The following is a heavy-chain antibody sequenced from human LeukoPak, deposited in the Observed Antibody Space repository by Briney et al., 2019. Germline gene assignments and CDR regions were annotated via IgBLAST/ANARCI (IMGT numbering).Heavy chain of an antibody. D-gene: IGHD4-17*01. CDR3: AREEGPYGDYGVDAFDI. V-gene: IGHV3-21*01. CDR1: GFTFSSYS. CDR2: ISSSSSYI. J-gene: IGHJ3*02. Sequence: GGSLRLSCAASGFTFSSYSMNWVRQAPGKGLEWFSSISSSSSYIYYADSVKGRFTISRDNAKNSLYLQMNSLRAEDTAVYYCAREEGPYGDYGVDAFDIWGQGTMVTVSS.